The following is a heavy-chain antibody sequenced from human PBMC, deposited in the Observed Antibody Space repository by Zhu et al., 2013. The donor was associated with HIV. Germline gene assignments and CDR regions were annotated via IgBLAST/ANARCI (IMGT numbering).Heavy chain of an antibody. CDR2: IIPILDIA. D-gene: IGHD3-22*01. CDR1: GGSFSTTT. Sequence: QVHLVQSGAEVKKPGSSVKVSCKASGGSFSTTTISWVRQAPGQGLEWMGEIIPILDIAKSAQKFQDRVTITADESTSTAYMELRSLRSDDAAIYYCARERDSSGYFPSYYYPMDVWAKGPRSPSP. CDR3: ARERDSSGYFPSYYYPMDV. J-gene: IGHJ6*02. V-gene: IGHV1-69*01.